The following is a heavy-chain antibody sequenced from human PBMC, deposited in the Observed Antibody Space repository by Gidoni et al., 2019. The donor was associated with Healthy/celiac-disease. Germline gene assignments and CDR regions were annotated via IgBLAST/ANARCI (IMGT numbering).Heavy chain of an antibody. D-gene: IGHD6-19*01. V-gene: IGHV4-34*01. Sequence: QVQLQQWGAGLLKPSETLSLTCAVYGGSFSGYYWSWIRQPPGKGLEWIGEINQSGSTNYNPSLKSRVTISVDTSKNQFSLKLSSVTAADTAVYYCASGGIAVAGHYFDYWGQGTLVTVSS. CDR3: ASGGIAVAGHYFDY. CDR1: GGSFSGYY. CDR2: INQSGST. J-gene: IGHJ4*02.